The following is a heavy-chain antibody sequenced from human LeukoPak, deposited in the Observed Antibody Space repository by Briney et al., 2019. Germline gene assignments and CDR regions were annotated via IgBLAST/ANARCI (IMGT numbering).Heavy chain of an antibody. CDR1: GFTFSSYH. D-gene: IGHD3-16*01. CDR3: ARDFVWAVDY. Sequence: GASVEVSCKAFGFTFSSYHIHWVRQAPGQGLEWMGIIKPRDDSTIYAQKFQGRLIMTWDTSTSTAYMELSSLRSDDTALYYCARDFVWAVDYWGQGSLVTVSS. V-gene: IGHV1-46*01. J-gene: IGHJ4*02. CDR2: IKPRDDST.